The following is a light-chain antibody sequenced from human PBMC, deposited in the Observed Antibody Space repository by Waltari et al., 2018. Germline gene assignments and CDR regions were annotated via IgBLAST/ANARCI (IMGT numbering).Light chain of an antibody. CDR3: QRRGHWPPGAT. Sequence: EIVLTQSPATLSLSPGERATLSCSASQSVSSDLAWYQQQPGQAPRLLIYDASNRATGNPARFSGSGSGTDFTLTISSLEPEDFAVYYCQRRGHWPPGATFGPGTRVDIK. J-gene: IGKJ3*01. V-gene: IGKV3-11*01. CDR2: DAS. CDR1: QSVSSD.